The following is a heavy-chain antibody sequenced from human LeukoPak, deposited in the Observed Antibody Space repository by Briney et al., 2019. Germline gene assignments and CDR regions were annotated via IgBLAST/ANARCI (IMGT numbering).Heavy chain of an antibody. CDR1: GDSVSSISVA. CDR2: TYYRSKWYY. J-gene: IGHJ6*02. CDR3: SLARSEYHYGMDV. V-gene: IGHV6-1*01. Sequence: SQTLSLTFAISGDSVSSISVAWNWLRHSPSRGLEWLGRTYYRSKWYYEYAVSVKSRINISPDTSKNQFSLQLTSVTPEDTAVYYCSLARSEYHYGMDVWGQGTTVTVSS.